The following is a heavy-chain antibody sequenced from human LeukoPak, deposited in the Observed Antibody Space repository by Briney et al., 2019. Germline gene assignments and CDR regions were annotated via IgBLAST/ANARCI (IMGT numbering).Heavy chain of an antibody. V-gene: IGHV3-23*01. Sequence: PGGSLRLSCAASGFTFSSYAMSWVRQAPGKGLEWVSAISGSGGSTYYADSVKGRFTISRDNSKNTLYLQMNSLRAEDTAVYYCASSSLRGIAVAGGPPWFDPWGQGTLVTVSS. CDR2: ISGSGGST. CDR1: GFTFSSYA. D-gene: IGHD6-19*01. CDR3: ASSSLRGIAVAGGPPWFDP. J-gene: IGHJ5*02.